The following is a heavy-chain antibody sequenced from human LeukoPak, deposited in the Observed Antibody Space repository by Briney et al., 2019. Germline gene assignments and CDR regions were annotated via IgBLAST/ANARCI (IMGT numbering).Heavy chain of an antibody. D-gene: IGHD6-13*01. V-gene: IGHV4-4*02. CDR2: INHSGST. CDR1: GFTFSSSA. Sequence: GSLRLSCAASGFTFSSSAMSWVRQVPGKGLEWIGEINHSGSTNYNPSLKSRVTISVDTSKNQFSLKLSSVTAADTAVYYCAREDFAWSEQQLVIAHYWGQGTLVTVSS. J-gene: IGHJ4*02. CDR3: AREDFAWSEQQLVIAHY.